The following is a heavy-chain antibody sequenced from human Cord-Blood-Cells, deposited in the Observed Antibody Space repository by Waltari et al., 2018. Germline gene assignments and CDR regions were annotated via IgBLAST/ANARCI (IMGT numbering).Heavy chain of an antibody. J-gene: IGHJ3*02. V-gene: IGHV1-18*01. CDR1: GYTFTSYG. D-gene: IGHD6-13*01. CDR2: ISAYNGNT. Sequence: QVQLVQSGAEVKKPGASVKVSCKASGYTFTSYGISWVRQAPGQGLEGMGWISAYNGNTNEAQKRQGRVTRTTDSATSTAEMELRSLRSDDTAVYYCAIGHSSSRGLGPDAFDIWGQGTMVTVSS. CDR3: AIGHSSSRGLGPDAFDI.